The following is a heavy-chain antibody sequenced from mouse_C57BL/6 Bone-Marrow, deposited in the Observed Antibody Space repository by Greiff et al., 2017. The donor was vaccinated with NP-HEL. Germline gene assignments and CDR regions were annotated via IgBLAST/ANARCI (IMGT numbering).Heavy chain of an antibody. D-gene: IGHD1-1*01. J-gene: IGHJ1*03. V-gene: IGHV5-12*01. CDR2: ISNGGGST. CDR1: GFTFSDYY. Sequence: VQLKQSGGGLVQPGGSLKLSCAASGFTFSDYYMYWVRQTPEKRLEWVAYISNGGGSTYYTDTVKGRFTISRDNAKNTLYLQMSRLKSEDTAMYYCARITTVVAHWYFDVWGTGTTVTVSS. CDR3: ARITTVVAHWYFDV.